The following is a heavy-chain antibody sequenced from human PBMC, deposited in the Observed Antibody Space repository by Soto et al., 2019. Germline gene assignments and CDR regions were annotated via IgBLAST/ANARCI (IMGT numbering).Heavy chain of an antibody. J-gene: IGHJ6*02. D-gene: IGHD3-10*01. CDR3: AREKGLGSYYPYGIDV. Sequence: SGPPLVNPHQTLTLRCTCSGFSLSNRGMCVSWIRQPPGKGLEWNGYIYYSERTYYNPTLKSRITISVDTSKNQFSLNLSSVTAADTAVYYCAREKGLGSYYPYGIDVWGQGTTVTVSS. V-gene: IGHV4-30-4*08. CDR2: IYYSERT. CDR1: GFSLSNRGMC.